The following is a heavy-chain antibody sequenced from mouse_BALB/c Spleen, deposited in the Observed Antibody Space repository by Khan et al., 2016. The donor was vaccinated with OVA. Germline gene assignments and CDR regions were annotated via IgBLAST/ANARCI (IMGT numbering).Heavy chain of an antibody. J-gene: IGHJ3*01. V-gene: IGHV5-6-5*01. CDR1: GFTFSNYS. Sequence: EVELVESGGGLVKPGGSLKLTCAASGFTFSNYSTSWCRQSLEKKLVGVAAYSSCNRTFYPRSVKSRFTISSDNARNFLYLQMGSLRSEDTAMYYCARDDWFAYWGQGTLVTVSA. CDR3: ARDDWFAY. CDR2: YSSCNRT.